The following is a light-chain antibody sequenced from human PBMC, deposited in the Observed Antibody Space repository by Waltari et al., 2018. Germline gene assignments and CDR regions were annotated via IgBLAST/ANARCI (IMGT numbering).Light chain of an antibody. CDR3: QHYNAYRT. V-gene: IGKV1D-16*01. Sequence: IRVTQSPSSLSASPGDRVTITFRASQDISTWLAWYQQKPGKAPKLLIFAASSLQTGVPSRFSGSGSGTEFTLTINSLQPDDFATYYCQHYNAYRTFGQGTKVEIK. J-gene: IGKJ1*01. CDR2: AAS. CDR1: QDISTW.